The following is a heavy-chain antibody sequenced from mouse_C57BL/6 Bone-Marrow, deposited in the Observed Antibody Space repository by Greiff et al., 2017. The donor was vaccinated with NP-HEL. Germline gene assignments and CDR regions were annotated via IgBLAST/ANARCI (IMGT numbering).Heavy chain of an antibody. Sequence: VQLQQSGTVLARPGASVKMSCKTSGYTFTSYWMHWVKQRPGQGLEWIGAIYPGNSDTSYNQKFKGKAKLTAVTSASTAYMELSSLTNEDSAVYYCTREAYYSNEAWFAYWGQGTLVTVSA. CDR1: GYTFTSYW. D-gene: IGHD2-5*01. CDR3: TREAYYSNEAWFAY. CDR2: IYPGNSDT. J-gene: IGHJ3*01. V-gene: IGHV1-5*01.